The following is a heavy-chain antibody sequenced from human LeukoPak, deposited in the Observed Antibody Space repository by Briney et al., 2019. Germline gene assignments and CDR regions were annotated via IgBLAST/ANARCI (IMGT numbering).Heavy chain of an antibody. V-gene: IGHV3-23*01. D-gene: IGHD3-9*01. CDR1: GFTFSSYA. CDR3: AKGTSLINILTGYFYYFDY. Sequence: PGGSLRLSCAASGFTFSSYAMSWVRQAPGKGLEWVSAISGSGGSTYYADSVKDRFTISRDNSKNTLYLQMNSLRAEDTAVYYCAKGTSLINILTGYFYYFDYWGQGTLVTVSS. J-gene: IGHJ4*02. CDR2: ISGSGGST.